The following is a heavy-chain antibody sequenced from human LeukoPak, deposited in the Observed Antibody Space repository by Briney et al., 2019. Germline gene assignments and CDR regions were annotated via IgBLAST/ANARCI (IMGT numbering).Heavy chain of an antibody. V-gene: IGHV1-18*01. CDR2: ISAYNGNT. CDR3: ARVYGGNSGVWWSDP. Sequence: ASVKVSCKASGYTFTSYGISWVRQAPGQGLEWMGWISAYNGNTNYAQKLQGRVTMTTDTSTSTAYMELRSLRSDDTAVYYCARVYGGNSGVWWSDPWGQGTLVTVSS. CDR1: GYTFTSYG. J-gene: IGHJ5*02. D-gene: IGHD4-23*01.